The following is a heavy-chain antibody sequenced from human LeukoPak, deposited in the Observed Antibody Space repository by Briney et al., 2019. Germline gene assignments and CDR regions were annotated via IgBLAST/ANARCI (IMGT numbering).Heavy chain of an antibody. CDR1: GFTFSSHW. J-gene: IGHJ4*02. CDR3: ARGLLGRGSARDN. D-gene: IGHD5-12*01. V-gene: IGHV3-74*01. CDR2: INGDGSTI. Sequence: GGSLRLSCVASGFTFSSHWMHWLRQAPGKGLVLVSRINGDGSTIYYADSVKGRFIISRDNAKNTLYLQMSSLRAEDTAVYFCARGLLGRGSARDNWGEGAPCTLSS.